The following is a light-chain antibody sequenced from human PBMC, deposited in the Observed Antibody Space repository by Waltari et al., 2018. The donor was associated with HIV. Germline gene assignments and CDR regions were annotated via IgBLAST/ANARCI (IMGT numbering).Light chain of an antibody. Sequence: DIVMTLSPLSLPVTPGEPASIPCRSSQSLLHSNGYNYLDWYLQKPGQSPQLLIYLGSNRASGVPDRFSGSGSGTDFTLKISRVEAEDVGVYYCMQALQTWTFGQGTKVEIK. J-gene: IGKJ1*01. CDR1: QSLLHSNGYNY. CDR2: LGS. V-gene: IGKV2-28*01. CDR3: MQALQTWT.